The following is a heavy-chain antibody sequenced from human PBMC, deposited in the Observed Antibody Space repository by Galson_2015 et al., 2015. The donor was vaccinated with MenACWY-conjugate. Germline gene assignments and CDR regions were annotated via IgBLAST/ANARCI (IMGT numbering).Heavy chain of an antibody. Sequence: SLRLSCAASGFTFNSYGMSWVRQAPGKGLEWVSAISGSGDSTFYSDSVKGRFTISRDNSKNSLYLQMNSLRAGDTAVYYCAKDWRYCSSSSCRGPEYFPHWGQGTLVTVSS. CDR1: GFTFNSYG. CDR3: AKDWRYCSSSSCRGPEYFPH. CDR2: ISGSGDST. D-gene: IGHD2-2*01. J-gene: IGHJ1*01. V-gene: IGHV3-23*01.